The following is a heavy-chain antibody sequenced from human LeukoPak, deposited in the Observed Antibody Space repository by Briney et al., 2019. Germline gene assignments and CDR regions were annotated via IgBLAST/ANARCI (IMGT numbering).Heavy chain of an antibody. D-gene: IGHD2-2*01. CDR2: IYPGDSDT. CDR1: GYSFTSYW. J-gene: IGHJ3*02. V-gene: IGHV5-51*01. CDR3: ARRPGYCSSTSCYQDAFDI. Sequence: GESLKISCKGSGYSFTSYWIGWVRQMPGKGLEWMGIIYPGDSDTRHSPSFQGQVTISADKSISTAYLQWSSLKASDTAMYYCARRPGYCSSTSCYQDAFDIWGQGTMVTVSS.